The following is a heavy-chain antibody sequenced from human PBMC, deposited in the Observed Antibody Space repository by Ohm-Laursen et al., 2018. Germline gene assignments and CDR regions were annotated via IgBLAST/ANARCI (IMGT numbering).Heavy chain of an antibody. J-gene: IGHJ4*02. D-gene: IGHD2/OR15-2a*01. V-gene: IGHV1-2*02. Sequence: ASVKVSCKVSGYTFTGYYMHWVRQAPGQGLEWMGWINPNSGGTNYAQKFQGRVTMTRDTSISTAYMELSRLRSDDTAVYYCARGIVRNRNYFDYWGQGTLVTVSS. CDR2: INPNSGGT. CDR3: ARGIVRNRNYFDY. CDR1: GYTFTGYY.